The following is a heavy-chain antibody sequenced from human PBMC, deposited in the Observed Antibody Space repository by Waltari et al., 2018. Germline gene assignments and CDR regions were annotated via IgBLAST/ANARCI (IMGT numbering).Heavy chain of an antibody. CDR1: GFIFSDYT. J-gene: IGHJ4*02. D-gene: IGHD3-3*01. V-gene: IGHV3-21*01. CDR2: ISSGSSYI. CDR3: ARDSRPGFMEWAHIFYFDY. Sequence: EVQLVESGGGPVKPGGSLRLSCAASGFIFSDYTMSWLRLAPGKGLEWVSSISSGSSYIYYADSLEGRFRMSRDNAKNLVFLQVNSLRVEDTAIYYCARDSRPGFMEWAHIFYFDYWGQGTLVTVSS.